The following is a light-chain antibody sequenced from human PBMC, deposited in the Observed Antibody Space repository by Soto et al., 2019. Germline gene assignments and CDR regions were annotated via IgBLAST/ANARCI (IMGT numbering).Light chain of an antibody. V-gene: IGKV3-11*01. CDR3: QQRSNWPPAT. J-gene: IGKJ5*01. Sequence: EIVLTQSPATLSLSPGERATLSCRASQSVSSYLAWYQQKPGQAPRLLIYDASNRATGIPARFSGSGSGTDFPLTISSLEPEDFAVFYRQQRSNWPPATFGQGTRLEIK. CDR1: QSVSSY. CDR2: DAS.